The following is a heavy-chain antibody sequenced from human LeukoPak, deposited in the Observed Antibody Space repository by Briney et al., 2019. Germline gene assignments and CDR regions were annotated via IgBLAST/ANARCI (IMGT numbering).Heavy chain of an antibody. CDR3: VTATRDTCYDDAFDI. V-gene: IGHV3-23*01. D-gene: IGHD2-2*01. CDR2: ISGSGGST. CDR1: GFTFSSYA. J-gene: IGHJ3*02. Sequence: PGGSLRLSCAASGFTFSSYATSWVRQAPGKGLEWVSAISGSGGSTYYADSAKGRFTISRDNSKNTLYLQMNSLTTEDTALYYCVTATRDTCYDDAFDIWGQGTMVTVSS.